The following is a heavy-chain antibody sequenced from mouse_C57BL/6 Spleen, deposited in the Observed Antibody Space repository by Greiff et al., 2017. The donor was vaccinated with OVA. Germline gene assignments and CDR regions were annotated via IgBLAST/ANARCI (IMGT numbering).Heavy chain of an antibody. D-gene: IGHD2-4*01. Sequence: VQLQQPGAELVKPGASVKMSCKASGYTFTSYWITWVKQRPGQGLEWIGDIYPGSGSTNYNEKFKSKATLTVDTSSSTAYMQLSSLTSEDSAVYYCARPYYDYDGCDYWGKGTTLTVSS. CDR3: ARPYYDYDGCDY. CDR2: IYPGSGST. CDR1: GYTFTSYW. V-gene: IGHV1-55*01. J-gene: IGHJ2*01.